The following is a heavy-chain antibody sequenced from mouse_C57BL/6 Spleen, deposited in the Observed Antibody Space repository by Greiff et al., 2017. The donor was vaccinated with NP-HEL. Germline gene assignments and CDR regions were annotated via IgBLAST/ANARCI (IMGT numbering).Heavy chain of an antibody. Sequence: VQLQQSGPELVKPGASVKMSCKASGYTFTAYTMHWVKQSHGKSLEWIGNINPNNGGTRYNQKFKGKATLTVNKSSSTAYIELRSLTSEDSAVYYCARGKGVVATPHYFDYWGQGTTLTVSS. CDR1: GYTFTAYT. V-gene: IGHV1-22*01. D-gene: IGHD1-1*01. J-gene: IGHJ2*01. CDR3: ARGKGVVATPHYFDY. CDR2: INPNNGGT.